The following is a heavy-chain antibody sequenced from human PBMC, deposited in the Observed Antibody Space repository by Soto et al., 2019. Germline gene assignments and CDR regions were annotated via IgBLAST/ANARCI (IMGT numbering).Heavy chain of an antibody. V-gene: IGHV4-61*01. CDR3: ARARGLRYFDWLSAHYYGMQV. Sequence: SETLSLTCTVSVCSFSIVSCYGSWIRHPPGKGLEGIVYIYYSGSTNYNPSLKSRVTISVDTSKNQFSLKLSSVTAADTAVYYCARARGLRYFDWLSAHYYGMQVWGQGTTVTVSS. D-gene: IGHD3-9*01. J-gene: IGHJ6*02. CDR2: IYYSGST. CDR1: VCSFSIVSCY.